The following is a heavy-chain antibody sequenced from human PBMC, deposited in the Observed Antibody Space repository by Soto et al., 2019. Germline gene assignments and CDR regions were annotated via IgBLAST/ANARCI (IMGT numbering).Heavy chain of an antibody. D-gene: IGHD6-19*01. V-gene: IGHV3-30*18. Sequence: QVQLAESGGGVVQPGRSLRLSCAASGFTFSSYGMHWVRQAPGKGLEWVAVISYDGSNKYYADSVKGRFTISRDNSKNTLYLQMNSLRAEDTAVYYCAKDLVRVAVAGDDAFDIWGQGTMVTVSS. J-gene: IGHJ3*02. CDR3: AKDLVRVAVAGDDAFDI. CDR1: GFTFSSYG. CDR2: ISYDGSNK.